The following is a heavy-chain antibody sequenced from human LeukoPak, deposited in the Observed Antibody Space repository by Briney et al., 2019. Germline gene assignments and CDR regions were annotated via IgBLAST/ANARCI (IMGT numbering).Heavy chain of an antibody. CDR2: ISSSGSTI. Sequence: PGGSLRLSCAASGFTFSSYAMSWVRQAPGKGLEWVSYISSSGSTIYYADSVKGRFTISRDNAKNSLYLQMNSLRAEDTAVYYCARERVGYSSSWYNWFDPWGQGTLVTVSS. J-gene: IGHJ5*02. D-gene: IGHD6-13*01. CDR3: ARERVGYSSSWYNWFDP. CDR1: GFTFSSYA. V-gene: IGHV3-48*04.